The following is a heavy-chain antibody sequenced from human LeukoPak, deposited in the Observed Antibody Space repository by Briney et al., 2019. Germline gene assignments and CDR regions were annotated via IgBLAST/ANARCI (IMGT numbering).Heavy chain of an antibody. Sequence: PGGSLRLSCAASGFTVSNNYMSWVRQAPGKGLEWVSVIYSGGSTYYADSVKGRFTIFRDNSKNTLYLQMNSLRAEDTAVYYCARDSRQDYYDSSGYLWFAFDIWGQGTMVTVSS. CDR1: GFTVSNNY. J-gene: IGHJ3*02. V-gene: IGHV3-53*01. D-gene: IGHD3-22*01. CDR3: ARDSRQDYYDSSGYLWFAFDI. CDR2: IYSGGST.